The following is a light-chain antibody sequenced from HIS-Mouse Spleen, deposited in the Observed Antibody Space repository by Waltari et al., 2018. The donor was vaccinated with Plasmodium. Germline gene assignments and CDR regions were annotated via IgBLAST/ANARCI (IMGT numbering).Light chain of an antibody. CDR2: DVS. CDR1: SSDVGGYNY. V-gene: IGLV2-11*01. Sequence: QSALTQPRSVSGSPGQPVTISCTGTSSDVGGYNYVSCYQQHPGKAPKLMIYDVSNRPSGVPDRFSGSKSGNTASLTISGLQAEDEADYYCCSYAGSYTLVFGGGTKLTVL. J-gene: IGLJ2*01. CDR3: CSYAGSYTLV.